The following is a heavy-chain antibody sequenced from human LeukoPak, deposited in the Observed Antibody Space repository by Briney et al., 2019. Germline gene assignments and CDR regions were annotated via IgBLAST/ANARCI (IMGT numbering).Heavy chain of an antibody. CDR2: IKPDGSEK. J-gene: IGHJ4*02. V-gene: IGHV3-7*04. CDR3: ARENYFDY. CDR1: GLTFSRFW. Sequence: PGGSLRLSCAASGLTFSRFWMGWVRQAPGKGLEWVANIKPDGSEKNYGDSVRGRFTISRDNARNSLYLHMNSLRADDTAVYYCARENYFDYWGQGTLVTVSS.